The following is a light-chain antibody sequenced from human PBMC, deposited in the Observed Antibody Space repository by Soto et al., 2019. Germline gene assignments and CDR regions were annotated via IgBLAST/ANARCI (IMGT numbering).Light chain of an antibody. CDR2: KAS. Sequence: DIQMTQSPSTLSASVGDRVTITCRASQSISTWLAWYQHKPGKAPKLLIYKASNLESGVPSRFSGSGSGTEFTLTISSLQPDDFATYYCQQYNRYWTFGQWTKVEIK. V-gene: IGKV1-5*03. J-gene: IGKJ1*01. CDR3: QQYNRYWT. CDR1: QSISTW.